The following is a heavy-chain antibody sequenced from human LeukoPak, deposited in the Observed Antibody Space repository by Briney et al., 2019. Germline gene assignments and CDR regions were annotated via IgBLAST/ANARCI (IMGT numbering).Heavy chain of an antibody. Sequence: SPTLSPTCPVSARSISSGGYYWSWLRQHPGKGLEWFGYIYCSGSTYYNPSIKSRVTISVDTSKNQFSLKLSSVTAADTAVYYCARLAAEKYYYYYMDVWGKGTTVTVSS. CDR3: ARLAAEKYYYYYMDV. CDR1: ARSISSGGYY. V-gene: IGHV4-31*03. D-gene: IGHD2-15*01. CDR2: IYCSGST. J-gene: IGHJ6*03.